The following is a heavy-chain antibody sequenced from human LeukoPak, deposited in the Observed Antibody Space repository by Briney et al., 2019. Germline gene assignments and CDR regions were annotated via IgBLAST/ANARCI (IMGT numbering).Heavy chain of an antibody. Sequence: GGSLRLSCAASGFTFSSYGMHWVRQAPGKGLEWVAFIRYDGSNKYYADSVKGRFTISRDNSKNTLYLQMNSLRAEDTAVYYCAKDHSLSALCDYWGQGTLVTVSS. D-gene: IGHD3-16*02. CDR1: GFTFSSYG. CDR3: AKDHSLSALCDY. CDR2: IRYDGSNK. J-gene: IGHJ4*02. V-gene: IGHV3-30*02.